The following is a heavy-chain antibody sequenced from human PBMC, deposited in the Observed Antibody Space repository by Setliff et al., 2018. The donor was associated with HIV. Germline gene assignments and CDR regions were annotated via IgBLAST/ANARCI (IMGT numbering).Heavy chain of an antibody. Sequence: SETLSLTCAVSGDSISSGNWWNWVRQPPGKGLEWIGEVFHVGSTNYNPSLKSRVTISVDKSKSQFSLRLTFVTAADTAVYYCARYNSTWKNLDYWGQGNLVTVSS. CDR3: ARYNSTWKNLDY. J-gene: IGHJ4*02. V-gene: IGHV4-4*02. D-gene: IGHD1-20*01. CDR2: VFHVGST. CDR1: GDSISSGNW.